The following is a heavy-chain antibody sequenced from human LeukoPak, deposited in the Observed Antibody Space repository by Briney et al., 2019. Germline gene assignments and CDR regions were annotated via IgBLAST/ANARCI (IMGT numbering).Heavy chain of an antibody. CDR2: ISSSSSYI. J-gene: IGHJ4*02. Sequence: PGGSLRLSCAASGFTFSSYSMNWVRQAPGKGLEWVSSISSSSSYIYYADSVEGRFTISRDNAKNSLYLQMNSLRAEDTAVYYCARDFVGARANWGQGTLVTVSS. CDR3: ARDFVGARAN. V-gene: IGHV3-21*01. CDR1: GFTFSSYS. D-gene: IGHD1-26*01.